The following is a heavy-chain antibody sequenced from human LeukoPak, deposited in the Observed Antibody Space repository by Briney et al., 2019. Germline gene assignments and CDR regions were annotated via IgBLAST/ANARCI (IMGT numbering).Heavy chain of an antibody. D-gene: IGHD3-22*01. V-gene: IGHV5-51*01. Sequence: GESLKISCKGSGYSFTSYWIGWVRQMPGKGLEWMGIIYPGDSDTRYSPSFQGQVTISADKSISTAYLQWSSLKVSDTAMYYCARHGDRHYYDSSGYTSAIDYWGQGTLVTVSS. CDR1: GYSFTSYW. CDR3: ARHGDRHYYDSSGYTSAIDY. CDR2: IYPGDSDT. J-gene: IGHJ4*02.